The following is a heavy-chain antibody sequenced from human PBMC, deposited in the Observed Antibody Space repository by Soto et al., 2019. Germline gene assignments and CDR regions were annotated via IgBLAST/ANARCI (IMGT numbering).Heavy chain of an antibody. Sequence: SETLSLTCAVYGGSFSGYYWSWIRQPPGKGLEWIGEINHSGSTNYNPSLKSRVTISVDTSKNQFSLKLSSVTAADTAVYYCARGRRYSSSSYRWWYFDLWGRGTLVTVSS. CDR3: ARGRRYSSSSYRWWYFDL. V-gene: IGHV4-34*01. CDR1: GGSFSGYY. CDR2: INHSGST. D-gene: IGHD6-6*01. J-gene: IGHJ2*01.